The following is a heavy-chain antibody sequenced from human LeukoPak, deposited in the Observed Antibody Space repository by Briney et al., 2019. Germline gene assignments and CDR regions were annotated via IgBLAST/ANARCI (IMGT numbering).Heavy chain of an antibody. CDR3: ARGAPVDTAMVRWVHYYYMDV. J-gene: IGHJ6*03. Sequence: KSSETLSLTCAVYGGSFSGYYWSWIRQPPGKGLEWIGEINHSGSTNYNPSLKSRVTISVDTSKNQFSLKLSSVTAADTAVYYCARGAPVDTAMVRWVHYYYMDVWGKGTTVTVSS. V-gene: IGHV4-34*01. CDR2: INHSGST. CDR1: GGSFSGYY. D-gene: IGHD5-18*01.